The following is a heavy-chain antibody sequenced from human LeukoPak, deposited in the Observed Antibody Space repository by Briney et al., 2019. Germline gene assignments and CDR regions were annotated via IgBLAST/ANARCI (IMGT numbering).Heavy chain of an antibody. CDR3: ARVGYGSGSWGWFDP. D-gene: IGHD3-10*01. CDR2: IYYSGTT. V-gene: IGHV4-59*01. Sequence: SETLSLSCTVSGVSISGFFWTWIRQSPGKGLEYIGYIYYSGTTDYNPTLKSRVSMSVDTSKNQFFLNLTSVTAADTAIYYCARVGYGSGSWGWFDPWGQGTLVTVSS. J-gene: IGHJ5*02. CDR1: GVSISGFF.